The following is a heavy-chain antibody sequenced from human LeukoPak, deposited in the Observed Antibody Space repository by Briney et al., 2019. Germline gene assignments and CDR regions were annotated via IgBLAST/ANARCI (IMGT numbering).Heavy chain of an antibody. CDR1: GNSISSSSYY. Sequence: PSETLSLTCTVSGNSISSSSYYWGWIRQPPGKGLEWIGSIYYSGSTYYNPSLKSRVTISVDTSKNQFSLKLSSVTAADTAMYYCARGTLYSGWSYYFDYWGQGSQVTVSS. CDR2: IYYSGST. D-gene: IGHD6-19*01. CDR3: ARGTLYSGWSYYFDY. V-gene: IGHV4-39*07. J-gene: IGHJ4*02.